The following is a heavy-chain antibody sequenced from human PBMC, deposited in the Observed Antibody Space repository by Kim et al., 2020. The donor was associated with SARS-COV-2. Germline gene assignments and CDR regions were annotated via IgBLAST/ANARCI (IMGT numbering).Heavy chain of an antibody. CDR1: GGSISSGGYY. Sequence: LSLTCTVSGGSISSGGYYWSWIRQHPGKGLEWIGYIYYSGSTYYNPSLKSRVTISVDTSKNQFSLKLSSVTAADTAVYYCARGQGYYDSSGYMDPLDYWGQGTLVTVSS. CDR3: ARGQGYYDSSGYMDPLDY. D-gene: IGHD3-22*01. V-gene: IGHV4-31*03. CDR2: IYYSGST. J-gene: IGHJ4*02.